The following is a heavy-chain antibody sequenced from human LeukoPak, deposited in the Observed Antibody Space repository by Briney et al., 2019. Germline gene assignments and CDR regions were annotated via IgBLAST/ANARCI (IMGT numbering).Heavy chain of an antibody. CDR2: ISYDGSDK. V-gene: IGHV3-30*18. Sequence: GGSLRLSCAASGFTFSSYGMHWVRQAPGKGLEWVALISYDGSDKDYAKSVKGRFTISRDNSKNTLYLQMNSLRAEDTAVYYCAKDMSGGDCPDYWGQGTLVTVSS. CDR3: AKDMSGGDCPDY. CDR1: GFTFSSYG. J-gene: IGHJ4*02. D-gene: IGHD2-21*02.